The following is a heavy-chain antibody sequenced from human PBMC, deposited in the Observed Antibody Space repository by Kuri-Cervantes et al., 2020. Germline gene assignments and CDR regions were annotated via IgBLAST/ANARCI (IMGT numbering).Heavy chain of an antibody. CDR2: ISAYNGNT. V-gene: IGHV1-18*01. CDR3: ARDRCSSTSCYYYYYGMDV. J-gene: IGHJ6*02. D-gene: IGHD2-2*01. CDR1: GYTFTSYG. Sequence: ASVKVSCKASGYTFTSYGISWVRQAPGQRLEWMGWISAYNGNTNYAQKLQGRVTMTTDTSTSTAYMELRSLRSDDTAVYYCARDRCSSTSCYYYYYGMDVWGQGTTVTVSS.